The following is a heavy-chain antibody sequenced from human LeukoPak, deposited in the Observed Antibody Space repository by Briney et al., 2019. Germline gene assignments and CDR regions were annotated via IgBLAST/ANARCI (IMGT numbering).Heavy chain of an antibody. V-gene: IGHV3-53*01. CDR3: ARSPWGITMIAEA. Sequence: GGSLRLSCAASGFSVSSNYMSRVRQAPGKGLEWVSVIYSGGTTYYADSVKGRFIISRDNSKNTLYLQMNNLRAEDTAVYYCARSPWGITMIAEAWGQGTLVTVSS. D-gene: IGHD3-22*01. CDR1: GFSVSSNY. CDR2: IYSGGTT. J-gene: IGHJ5*02.